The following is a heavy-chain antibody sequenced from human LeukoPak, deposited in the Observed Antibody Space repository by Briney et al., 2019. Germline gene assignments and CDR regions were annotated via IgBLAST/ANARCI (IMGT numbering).Heavy chain of an antibody. CDR1: GFTFSNYW. D-gene: IGHD2-15*01. CDR3: AREYRSGGTCYAPGY. V-gene: IGHV3-7*03. J-gene: IGHJ4*02. CDR2: IDRDGGDK. Sequence: GESLRLSCVGSGFTFSNYWMSWVRQIPGKRPEWVANIDRDGGDKYYVDSVKGRFTLSRDNAKNSLYLQMNSLRVEDTAIYYCAREYRSGGTCYAPGYWGQGTLVTVSS.